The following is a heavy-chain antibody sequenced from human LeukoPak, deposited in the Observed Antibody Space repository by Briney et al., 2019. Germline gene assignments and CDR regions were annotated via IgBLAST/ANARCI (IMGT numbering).Heavy chain of an antibody. CDR1: GYTFTSYG. CDR3: AREREDPVESTAGIVVVESFGYYYYMDV. V-gene: IGHV1-18*01. D-gene: IGHD2-15*01. CDR2: ISAYNGNT. J-gene: IGHJ6*03. Sequence: ASVKVSCKAPGYTFTSYGISWVRQAPGQGLEWMGWISAYNGNTNYAQKLQGRVTMTTDTSTSTAYMELRSLRSDDTAVYYCAREREDPVESTAGIVVVESFGYYYYMDVWGKGTTVTISS.